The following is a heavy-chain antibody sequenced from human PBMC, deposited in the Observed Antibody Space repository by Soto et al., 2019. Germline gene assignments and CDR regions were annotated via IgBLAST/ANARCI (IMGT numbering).Heavy chain of an antibody. V-gene: IGHV2-5*02. CDR2: IYWDDDK. CDR1: GFSLSTSGVG. J-gene: IGHJ4*02. CDR3: AHRPSSTWHFDY. D-gene: IGHD6-13*01. Sequence: QITLKESGPPVVKPTQTLTLTCTFSGFSLSTSGVGVGWIRQPPGKALEWLALIYWDDDKRYNPSLKSSLIITKDTSKNQLVLTMTNMDPVDTATYYCAHRPSSTWHFDYWGQGALVTVSS.